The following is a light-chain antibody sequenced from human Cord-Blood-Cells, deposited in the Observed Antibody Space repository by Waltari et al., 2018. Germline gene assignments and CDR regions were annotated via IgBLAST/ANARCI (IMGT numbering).Light chain of an antibody. CDR2: WAS. Sequence: DIVMTQSPDSLAVSLGDRATINCKSSQRVLYSSNNKNYLAWYQQKPGQPPKLLIYWASTRESGVPDRFSGSGSGTDFTLTISSLQAEDVAVYYCQQYYSTPLTFGQGTKVEIK. V-gene: IGKV4-1*01. J-gene: IGKJ1*01. CDR1: QRVLYSSNNKNY. CDR3: QQYYSTPLT.